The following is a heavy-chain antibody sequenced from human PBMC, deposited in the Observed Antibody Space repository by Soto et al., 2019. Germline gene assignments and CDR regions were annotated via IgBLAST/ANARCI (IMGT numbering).Heavy chain of an antibody. CDR1: GGSFSSHA. D-gene: IGHD3-16*02. V-gene: IGHV1-69*02. CDR3: SVGEDEDYRYPRDEAFDV. CDR2: IIPILGIT. J-gene: IGHJ3*01. Sequence: QVQLVQSGAEVKKPGSSVKVSCKASGGSFSSHAITWVRQAPGQGLEWMGRIIPILGITNYAQKFQDRVTITADKSTSTAYMDLSSLRSEDTAMYFCSVGEDEDYRYPRDEAFDVWGQGTKVTVSS.